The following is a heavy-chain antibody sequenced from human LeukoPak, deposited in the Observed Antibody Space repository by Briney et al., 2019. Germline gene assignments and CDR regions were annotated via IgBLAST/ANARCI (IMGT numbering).Heavy chain of an antibody. CDR1: GGTFSSYA. CDR3: ARFGGGYDSAFDY. V-gene: IGHV1-69*05. Sequence: GASVKVSRKASGGTFSSYAISWVRQAPGQGLEWMGGIIPIFDTANYAQKFQGRVTITTDESTSTAYMELSSLRSEDTAVYYCARFGGGYDSAFDYWGQGTLVTVSS. D-gene: IGHD5-12*01. J-gene: IGHJ4*02. CDR2: IIPIFDTA.